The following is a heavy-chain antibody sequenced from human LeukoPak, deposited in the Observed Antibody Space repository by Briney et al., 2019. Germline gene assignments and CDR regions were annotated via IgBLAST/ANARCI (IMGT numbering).Heavy chain of an antibody. CDR3: ASPYTYYYDSSGYAFDI. J-gene: IGHJ3*02. V-gene: IGHV3-11*01. D-gene: IGHD3-22*01. Sequence: GGSLRLSCAASGFTFSDYYMSWIRQAPGKGLEWVSYISSSGSTIYYADSVKGRFTISRDNAKNSLYLQMNSLRAEDTAVYCCASPYTYYYDSSGYAFDIWGQGTMVTVSS. CDR1: GFTFSDYY. CDR2: ISSSGSTI.